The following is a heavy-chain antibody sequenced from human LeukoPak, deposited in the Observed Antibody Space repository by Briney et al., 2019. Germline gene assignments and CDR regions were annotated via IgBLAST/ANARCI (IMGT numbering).Heavy chain of an antibody. V-gene: IGHV1-69*06. CDR3: ARSAGGTLYYFDF. Sequence: GASVKASCKASGGTFSSYAISWVRRAPGQGLEWMGGIIPIFGTANYAPRFQGRVTITADTSTSTVYMDLTSLRSDDTAVYYCARSAGGTLYYFDFWGQGTLVTVSS. CDR2: IIPIFGTA. CDR1: GGTFSSYA. D-gene: IGHD6-13*01. J-gene: IGHJ4*02.